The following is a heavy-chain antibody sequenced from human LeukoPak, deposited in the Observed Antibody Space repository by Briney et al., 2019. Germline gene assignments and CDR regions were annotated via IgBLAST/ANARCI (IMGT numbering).Heavy chain of an antibody. J-gene: IGHJ4*02. V-gene: IGHV3-74*01. D-gene: IGHD5-12*01. Sequence: PGGSLRLSCAASGFTFSSYAMSWVRRAPGKGLVWVSRINTDGSSTIYADSVKGRFTISRDNAKNTLYLQMNSLRAEDTAVYYCARGYAGIDYWGQGTLVTVSS. CDR1: GFTFSSYA. CDR3: ARGYAGIDY. CDR2: INTDGSST.